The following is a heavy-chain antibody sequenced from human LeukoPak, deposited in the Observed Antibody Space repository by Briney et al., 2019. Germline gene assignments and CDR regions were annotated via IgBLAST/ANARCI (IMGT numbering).Heavy chain of an antibody. CDR3: ASLILIAAGSDF. Sequence: PSETLSLTCAVYGGSFSGYYWSWIRQPPGKGLEWIGEINHSGSTNYNPSLKSRVTISIDTSKNQFSLHLTSVTAADTAVYYCASLILIAAGSDFWGQGNLVTVSS. V-gene: IGHV4-34*01. CDR2: INHSGST. J-gene: IGHJ4*02. D-gene: IGHD6-13*01. CDR1: GGSFSGYY.